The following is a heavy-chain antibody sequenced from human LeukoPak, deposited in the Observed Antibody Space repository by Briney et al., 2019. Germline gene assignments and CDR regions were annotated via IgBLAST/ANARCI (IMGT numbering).Heavy chain of an antibody. V-gene: IGHV3-7*01. CDR3: TRIPLAALVVSPSRYFCYYMDV. CDR1: GFTFSTYW. J-gene: IGHJ6*03. CDR2: IKQDGSET. D-gene: IGHD5-18*01. Sequence: PGGSLRLPCEASGFTFSTYWMSWVRQAPGKGLEWVANIKQDGSETYYVDSVKGRITISRDNAKNSLYLQMNSLRAEDTAVYYCTRIPLAALVVSPSRYFCYYMDVWGNGTTVTVSS.